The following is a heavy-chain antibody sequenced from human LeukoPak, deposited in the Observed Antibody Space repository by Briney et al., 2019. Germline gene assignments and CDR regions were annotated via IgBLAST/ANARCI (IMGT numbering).Heavy chain of an antibody. D-gene: IGHD3-16*02. CDR3: ARGPTYYDYVWGSYRLLLDH. CDR1: GYSISSGYY. Sequence: SETLSLTCAVSGYSISSGYYWGWIRQPAGKGLEWIGSIHHTGSTYYNPSLKSRVTISVDTSKNQFSLKLSSVTAADTAVYYCARGPTYYDYVWGSYRLLLDHWGQGTLVTVSS. V-gene: IGHV4-38-2*01. J-gene: IGHJ4*02. CDR2: IHHTGST.